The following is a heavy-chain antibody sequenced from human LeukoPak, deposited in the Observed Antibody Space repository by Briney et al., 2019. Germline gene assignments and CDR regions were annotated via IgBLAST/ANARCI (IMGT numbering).Heavy chain of an antibody. CDR2: ISWDGGSS. CDR3: AKDRCSNGVGCYYYYMDV. CDR1: GFTFDDYA. V-gene: IGHV3-43D*03. J-gene: IGHJ6*03. Sequence: QTGGSLRLSCAASGFTFDDYAMHWVRQAPGKGLEWVSLISWDGGSSYYADSVKGRFTISRDSSKNILYLQMNSLRAEDTAVYYCAKDRCSNGVGCYYYYMDVWGKGTTVTISS. D-gene: IGHD2-8*01.